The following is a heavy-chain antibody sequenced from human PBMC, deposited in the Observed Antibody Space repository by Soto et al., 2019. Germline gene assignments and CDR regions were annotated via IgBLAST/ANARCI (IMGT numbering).Heavy chain of an antibody. Sequence: PSETLSLTCTVSGGSISSSSYYWGWIRQPPGKGLEWIGSIYYSGSTYYNPSLKSRVTISVDTSKNQFSLKLSSVTAADTAVYYCARLYDSSGSFDYWGQGTLVTVSS. CDR1: GGSISSSSYY. CDR2: IYYSGST. V-gene: IGHV4-39*01. D-gene: IGHD3-22*01. J-gene: IGHJ4*02. CDR3: ARLYDSSGSFDY.